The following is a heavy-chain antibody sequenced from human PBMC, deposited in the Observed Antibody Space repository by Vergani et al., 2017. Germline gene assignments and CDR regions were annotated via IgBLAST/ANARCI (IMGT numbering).Heavy chain of an antibody. Sequence: QLQLQESGPGLVKPSETLSLTCTVSGGSISSADYYWSWIRQPPGKGLEWIGYIYYSGSTYYNPSLKSRITISLDTSKNQFSLKLSSVTAADTAVYYCARREAAAGGYNWFDPWGQGTLVTVSS. V-gene: IGHV4-30-4*08. CDR3: ARREAAAGGYNWFDP. J-gene: IGHJ5*02. CDR1: GGSISSADYY. CDR2: IYYSGST. D-gene: IGHD6-13*01.